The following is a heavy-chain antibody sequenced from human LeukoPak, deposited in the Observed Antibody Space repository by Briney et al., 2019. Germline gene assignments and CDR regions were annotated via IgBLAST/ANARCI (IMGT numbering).Heavy chain of an antibody. Sequence: SETLSLTCTVSGGSISSYHWSWIRQPAGKGLEWIGWIHTSGSTKYNPSLKSRVTISEDKSKNQFSLKLSAVTAADTAVYYCARDRGVRQIVSSVTTIYLGWFDPWGQGTLVTVS. D-gene: IGHD5-12*01. CDR1: GGSISSYH. J-gene: IGHJ5*02. CDR3: ARDRGVRQIVSSVTTIYLGWFDP. V-gene: IGHV4-4*07. CDR2: IHTSGST.